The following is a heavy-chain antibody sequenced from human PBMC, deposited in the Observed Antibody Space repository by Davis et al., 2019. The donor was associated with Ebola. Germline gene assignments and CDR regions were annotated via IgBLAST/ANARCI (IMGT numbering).Heavy chain of an antibody. CDR1: GFTFSSYA. CDR3: AKDLRGEIDY. V-gene: IGHV3-30-3*01. Sequence: GGSLRLSCAASGFTFSSYAMHWVRQAPGKGLEWVAVISYDGSNKYYADSVKGRFTISRDNSKNTLYLQMNSLRAEDTAVYYCAKDLRGEIDYWGQGTLVTVSS. J-gene: IGHJ4*02. D-gene: IGHD3-10*01. CDR2: ISYDGSNK.